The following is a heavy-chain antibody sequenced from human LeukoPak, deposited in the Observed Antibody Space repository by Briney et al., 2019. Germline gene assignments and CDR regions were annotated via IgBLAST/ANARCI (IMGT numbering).Heavy chain of an antibody. CDR1: GFTFSSYW. D-gene: IGHD6-6*01. CDR2: IKQDGSEK. J-gene: IGHJ6*03. CDR3: ARKKKIAARPAAYYYYMDV. Sequence: QPGGSLRLSCAASGFTFSSYWMSWVRQAPGKGLEWVANIKQDGSEKYYVDSVKGRFTISRDNAKSSLYLQMNRLRAEDTAVYYCARKKKIAARPAAYYYYMDVWGKGTTVTVSS. V-gene: IGHV3-7*01.